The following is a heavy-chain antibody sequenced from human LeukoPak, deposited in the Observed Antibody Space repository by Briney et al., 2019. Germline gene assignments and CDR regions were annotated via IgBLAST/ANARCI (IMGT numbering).Heavy chain of an antibody. Sequence: PSETLSLTCTVSGDSISRSSYYWSWIRQPPGKGLEWIGSVYYSGSTYYNPSLKSRVTMSVDRPRNYFSLKLSSVTAADTAVYYCARLGEFYYESITLWGQGTLVTVSS. D-gene: IGHD3-22*01. CDR1: GDSISRSSYY. J-gene: IGHJ4*02. CDR3: ARLGEFYYESITL. V-gene: IGHV4-39*02. CDR2: VYYSGST.